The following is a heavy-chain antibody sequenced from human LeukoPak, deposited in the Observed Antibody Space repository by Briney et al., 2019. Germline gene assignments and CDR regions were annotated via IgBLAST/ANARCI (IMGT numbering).Heavy chain of an antibody. V-gene: IGHV3-30*19. CDR3: ARDRTRIAARRHYFDY. Sequence: PGGSLRLSCAASGFTFSSYGMHWVRQAPGKGLEWVAVISYDGSNKYYADSVKGRFTISRDNSKNTLYLQMNSLRAEDTAVYYCARDRTRIAARRHYFDYWGQGTLVTVSS. D-gene: IGHD6-6*01. CDR1: GFTFSSYG. CDR2: ISYDGSNK. J-gene: IGHJ4*02.